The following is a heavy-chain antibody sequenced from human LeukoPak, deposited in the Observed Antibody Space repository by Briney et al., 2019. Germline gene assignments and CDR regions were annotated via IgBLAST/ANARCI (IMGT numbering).Heavy chain of an antibody. Sequence: ASVKVSCKASGYTFTGYYMHWVRQAPGHGLEWMGRINPNSSGTNYAQKFQGRVTSTRDTTISKAYMELSRLRSDDTAVYYGARDRGYCSGGSCYSSFDIWGQGTMVTVSS. V-gene: IGHV1-2*01. CDR2: INPNSSGT. CDR3: ARDRGYCSGGSCYSSFDI. CDR1: GYTFTGYY. J-gene: IGHJ3*02. D-gene: IGHD2-15*01.